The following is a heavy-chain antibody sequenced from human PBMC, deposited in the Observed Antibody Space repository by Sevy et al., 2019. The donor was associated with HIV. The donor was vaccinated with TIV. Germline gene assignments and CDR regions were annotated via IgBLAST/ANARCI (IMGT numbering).Heavy chain of an antibody. D-gene: IGHD5-18*01. V-gene: IGHV3-7*01. Sequence: GGSLRLSCAASGFSFNTYTFYWVRQAPGKGLEWVATMKQDGSEEDYVDSVKGRFTISRDNAKNSLFLQMNSLSAEDTAVYYCVREGLGGYSYSLDYWGHGTLVTVSS. CDR2: MKQDGSEE. CDR3: VREGLGGYSYSLDY. CDR1: GFSFNTYT. J-gene: IGHJ4*01.